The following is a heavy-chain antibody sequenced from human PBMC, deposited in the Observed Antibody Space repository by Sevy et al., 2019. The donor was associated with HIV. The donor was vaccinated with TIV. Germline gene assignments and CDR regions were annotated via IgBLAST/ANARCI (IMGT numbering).Heavy chain of an antibody. V-gene: IGHV3-21*06. D-gene: IGHD1-1*01. J-gene: IGHJ1*01. CDR1: GFTFSSYT. Sequence: GGSLRLSCAVSGFTFSSYTMNWVRQAPGKGLEWVSSISSSSSYIYYADSVKGRFTISRDNFQNSLFLQMDSLRPEDTAVYYCALERLSSDVAEYFQNWGQGTLVTVSS. CDR2: ISSSSSYI. CDR3: ALERLSSDVAEYFQN.